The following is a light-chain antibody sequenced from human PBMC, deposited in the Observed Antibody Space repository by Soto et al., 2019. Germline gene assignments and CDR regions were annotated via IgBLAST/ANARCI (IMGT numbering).Light chain of an antibody. Sequence: DIRMTQSPFTLSASVGDRVTITCRASQSISDWLAWFQQKPGKAPKLLIYKASNLESGVPSRFSGSGSGTEFTLTVSSLQPDDFATYYCQQYNTYSSFGQGPKVEV. CDR2: KAS. V-gene: IGKV1-5*03. J-gene: IGKJ1*01. CDR3: QQYNTYSS. CDR1: QSISDW.